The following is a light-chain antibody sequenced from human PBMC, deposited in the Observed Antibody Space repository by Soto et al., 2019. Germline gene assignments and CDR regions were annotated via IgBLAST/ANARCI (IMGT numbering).Light chain of an antibody. CDR1: QTIGAN. V-gene: IGKV1-39*01. J-gene: IGKJ2*01. CDR3: QQSYTTVYT. CDR2: DAS. Sequence: DIQMTQSPSSLSPSVGDRVTITCRASQTIGANLNWYRQKLGKAPTLLIYDASTLQSGVPSRFSGLGSGTDFALTITSLQPDDSATYYCQQSYTTVYTFGQGTKVEIK.